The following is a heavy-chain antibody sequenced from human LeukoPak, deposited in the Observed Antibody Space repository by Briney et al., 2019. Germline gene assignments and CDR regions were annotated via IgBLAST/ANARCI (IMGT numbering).Heavy chain of an antibody. V-gene: IGHV3-9*03. J-gene: IGHJ4*02. CDR3: TRSTGWYNYFDY. CDR1: GFTFDNYA. D-gene: IGHD6-19*01. Sequence: GGSLRLSCAASGFTFDNYAMHWVRQAPGKGLEWVSGISWNSGSIDYADSVKGRFTISRDNAENSLYLQMNSLRAEDMAFYYCTRSTGWYNYFDYWGQGTLVTVSS. CDR2: ISWNSGSI.